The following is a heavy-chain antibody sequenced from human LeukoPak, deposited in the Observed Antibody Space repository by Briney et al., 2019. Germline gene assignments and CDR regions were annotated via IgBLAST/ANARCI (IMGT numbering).Heavy chain of an antibody. J-gene: IGHJ4*02. CDR2: ISGSGHNT. Sequence: PGGSLRLSCAASGFTFSNYAMSWVRQAPGKGLEWVSVISGSGHNTYYADSVKGRFTIPRDNSKNTLYLRMSSLRAEDTAIYYCAKGSKGIAVAGSFDYWGQGTLVIVSS. CDR1: GFTFSNYA. CDR3: AKGSKGIAVAGSFDY. D-gene: IGHD6-19*01. V-gene: IGHV3-23*01.